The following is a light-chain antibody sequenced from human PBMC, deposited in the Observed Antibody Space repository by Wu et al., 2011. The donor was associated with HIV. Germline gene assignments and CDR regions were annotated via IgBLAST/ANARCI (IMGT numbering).Light chain of an antibody. CDR1: QSVGNN. CDR3: QQGRNWPLT. CDR2: GAS. V-gene: IGKV3-11*01. Sequence: SCRASQSVGNNLAWYQQKSGQAPRLLIYGASTRSTGVPARFSGSGSGTDFSLTISSLEAEDFAVYYCQQGRNWPLTFGQGTRLEIK. J-gene: IGKJ5*01.